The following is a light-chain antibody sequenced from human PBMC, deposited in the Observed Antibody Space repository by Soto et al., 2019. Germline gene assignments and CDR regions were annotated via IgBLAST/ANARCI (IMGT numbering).Light chain of an antibody. CDR2: GAS. Sequence: EIVLTQSPGTLSLSPGERATLSCRASQSVSSSFFSWYQQTPGQAPRLLIYGASSRATGIPGRFSGSGSGTDFTLTISRLEPEDFAVYYCQQYDSSLFTFGPGTKVDIK. CDR1: QSVSSSF. CDR3: QQYDSSLFT. V-gene: IGKV3-20*01. J-gene: IGKJ3*01.